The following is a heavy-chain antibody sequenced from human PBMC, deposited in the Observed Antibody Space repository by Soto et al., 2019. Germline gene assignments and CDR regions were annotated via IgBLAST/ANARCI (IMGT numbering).Heavy chain of an antibody. CDR1: GGSISSGGYS. V-gene: IGHV4-30-2*01. D-gene: IGHD3-10*01. J-gene: IGHJ4*02. Sequence: PSETLSLTCAVSGGSISSGGYSWSWIRQPPGKGLEWIGYIYHSGSTYYNPSLKSRVTISVDRSKNQFSLKLSSVTAADTAVYYCAHGRGSGSYQYFDYWGQGNLVTVSS. CDR3: AHGRGSGSYQYFDY. CDR2: IYHSGST.